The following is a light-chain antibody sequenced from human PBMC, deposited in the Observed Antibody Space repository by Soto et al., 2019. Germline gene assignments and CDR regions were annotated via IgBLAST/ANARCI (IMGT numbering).Light chain of an antibody. J-gene: IGLJ1*01. CDR1: SSNIGSNS. Sequence: QSVLTQPPSASGTPGQRVTISCSGSSSNIGSNSVHWYQQLPGTAPKLLIYSSNQRPSGVPDRFSGSKSGTSASLAIGGLRSEDEADYYCSSYTSSSHPFGTGTKLTVL. CDR3: SSYTSSSHP. V-gene: IGLV1-47*02. CDR2: SSN.